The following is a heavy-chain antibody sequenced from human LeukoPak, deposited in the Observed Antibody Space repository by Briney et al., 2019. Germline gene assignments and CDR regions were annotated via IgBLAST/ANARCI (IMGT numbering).Heavy chain of an antibody. CDR1: GFTFSSYC. CDR2: INTDGSST. CDR3: ARSMGAGAKGYYFDY. J-gene: IGHJ4*02. Sequence: GGSLRLSCAASGFTFSSYCMNWVRQAPGKGLVWVSRINTDGSSTSYADSVKGRFTISRDNAKNTLYLQVNSLKAEDTAVYYCARSMGAGAKGYYFDYWGQGTLVTVSS. V-gene: IGHV3-74*01. D-gene: IGHD1-26*01.